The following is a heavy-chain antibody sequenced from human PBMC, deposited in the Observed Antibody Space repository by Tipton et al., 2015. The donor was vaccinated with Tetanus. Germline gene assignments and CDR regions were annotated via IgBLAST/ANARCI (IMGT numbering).Heavy chain of an antibody. J-gene: IGHJ4*02. CDR1: GFIFSSYG. V-gene: IGHV3-33*01. CDR2: SWYDGTDQ. Sequence: SLRLSCAASGFIFSSYGIHWVRQAPGKGLEWVAVSWYDGTDQYYADSVKGRFTISRDNSKNTMYLQMNSLRDEDTAVYYCAREADCRGGSCFSGYVDIRGRGTQVSVSS. CDR3: AREADCRGGSCFSGYVDI. D-gene: IGHD2-15*01.